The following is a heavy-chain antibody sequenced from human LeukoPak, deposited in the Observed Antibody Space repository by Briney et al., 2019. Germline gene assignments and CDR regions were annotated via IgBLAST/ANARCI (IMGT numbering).Heavy chain of an antibody. Sequence: ASVKVPCKASGYTFTSYYMHWVRQAPGQGLEWMGIINPSGGSTSYAQKFQGRVTMTRDTSTSTVYMELSSLRSEDTAVYYCARDDVVVVGIDYWGQGTLVTVSS. J-gene: IGHJ4*02. CDR3: ARDDVVVVGIDY. CDR2: INPSGGST. D-gene: IGHD2-15*01. V-gene: IGHV1-46*01. CDR1: GYTFTSYY.